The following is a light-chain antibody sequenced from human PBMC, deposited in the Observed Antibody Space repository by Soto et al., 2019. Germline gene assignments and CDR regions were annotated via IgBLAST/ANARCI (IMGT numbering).Light chain of an antibody. CDR2: GAS. CDR1: QSISSGY. Sequence: EIGLTQSPGTLSLTPGERATLSCRASQSISSGYLAWYQQKPGQAPRLLFYGASRRATGTPDRFSGSGSGTDFTLTISRLEPEDFAVYYCQQYGSSVTFGQGTKVAIK. V-gene: IGKV3-20*01. CDR3: QQYGSSVT. J-gene: IGKJ1*01.